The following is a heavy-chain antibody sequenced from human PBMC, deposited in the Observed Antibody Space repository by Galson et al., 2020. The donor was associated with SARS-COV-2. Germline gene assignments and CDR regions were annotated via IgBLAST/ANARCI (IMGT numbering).Heavy chain of an antibody. D-gene: IGHD4-17*01. V-gene: IGHV3-23*01. CDR3: AKAKDYGEYYVGWYFDY. CDR2: ISGSGGST. CDR1: GFTFSSYA. Sequence: AGSLRLSCAASGFTFSSYAMSWVSQAPAKGLAWVSAISGSGGSTYYADSVKGRFTISRDTSKNTLYLQMNSLRAEDTAVYYCAKAKDYGEYYVGWYFDYGGQGTLVTGAS. J-gene: IGHJ4*02.